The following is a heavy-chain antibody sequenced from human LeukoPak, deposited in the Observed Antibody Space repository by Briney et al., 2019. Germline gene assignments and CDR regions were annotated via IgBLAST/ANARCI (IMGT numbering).Heavy chain of an antibody. V-gene: IGHV3-53*01. CDR2: IYSGGST. Sequence: PGESLRLSCAASGFTVSSNYMSWVRQAPGKGLEWVSVIYSGGSTYYADSVKGRFTISRDNSKNTLYLRMNSLRAEDTAVYYCASQGLGYCSGGSCYRFDYWGQGTLVTVSS. CDR1: GFTVSSNY. CDR3: ASQGLGYCSGGSCYRFDY. J-gene: IGHJ4*02. D-gene: IGHD2-15*01.